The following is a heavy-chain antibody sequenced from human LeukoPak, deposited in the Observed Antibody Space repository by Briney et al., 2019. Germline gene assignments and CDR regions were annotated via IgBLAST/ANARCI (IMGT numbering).Heavy chain of an antibody. CDR1: GYTFTAYH. CDR3: ARGTQIDSSVYYAGHFDY. V-gene: IGHV1-46*01. Sequence: ASVRVSCKASGYTFTAYHMHWVRQAPGQGLEWMGIINPNDGSINYAQRFQGRVTMTRDRSTSTVYMELSSLRSEDTAVYYYARGTQIDSSVYYAGHFDYWGQGTLVTVSS. D-gene: IGHD3-22*01. CDR2: INPNDGSI. J-gene: IGHJ4*02.